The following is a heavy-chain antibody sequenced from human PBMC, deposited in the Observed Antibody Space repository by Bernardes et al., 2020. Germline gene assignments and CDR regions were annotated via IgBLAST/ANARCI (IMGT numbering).Heavy chain of an antibody. CDR2: ISANNGDT. J-gene: IGHJ4*02. D-gene: IGHD1-7*01. Sequence: ASGKVSCKASGYTFASSGISWVRQAPGQGLEWMGWISANNGDTKYAQNLQGRVTMTTDTSTSTAYMELGSLRSDDTAVYYCARGRNWNYALDYWGQGTQVTVSS. CDR3: ARGRNWNYALDY. V-gene: IGHV1-18*01. CDR1: GYTFASSG.